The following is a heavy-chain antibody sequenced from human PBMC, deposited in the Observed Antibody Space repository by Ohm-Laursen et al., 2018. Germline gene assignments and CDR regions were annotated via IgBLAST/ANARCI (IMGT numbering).Heavy chain of an antibody. J-gene: IGHJ6*02. CDR3: ARDPYSSRPDYYYGMDV. CDR2: IYYSGST. D-gene: IGHD6-13*01. CDR1: GGSIRSYY. V-gene: IGHV4-59*12. Sequence: SETLSLTWTVSGGSIRSYYWGWIRQPPGKGLEWIGYIYYSGSTNYNPSLKSRVTISVDTSKNQFSLKLSSVTAADTAVYYCARDPYSSRPDYYYGMDVWGQGTTVTVSS.